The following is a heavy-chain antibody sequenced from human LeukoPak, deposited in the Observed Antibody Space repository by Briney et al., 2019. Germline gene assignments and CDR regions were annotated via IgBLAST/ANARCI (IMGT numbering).Heavy chain of an antibody. V-gene: IGHV3-30-3*01. CDR3: ARDGKRCSSTSCYRYYYYYYYMDV. D-gene: IGHD2-2*01. J-gene: IGHJ6*03. Sequence: GGSLRLSCAASGFTFSSYAMHWVRQAPGKGLEWVAVISYDGSNKYYADSVKGRFTISRDNSKNTLHLQMNSLRAEDTAVYYCARDGKRCSSTSCYRYYYYYYYMDVWGKGTTVTVSS. CDR2: ISYDGSNK. CDR1: GFTFSSYA.